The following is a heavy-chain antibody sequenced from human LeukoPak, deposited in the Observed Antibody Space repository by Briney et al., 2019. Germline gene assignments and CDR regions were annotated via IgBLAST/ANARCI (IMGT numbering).Heavy chain of an antibody. CDR3: ASCNDSSGYFAY. J-gene: IGHJ4*02. V-gene: IGHV7-4-1*02. CDR2: VNTNTGNP. D-gene: IGHD3-22*01. Sequence: ASVNVSCKPSGYTFTDYAINWVRQAPGQGLEYMGWVNTNTGNPTYAQGFTGRFVFSSDSSVSTAYLQITSLKADDSAIYSCASCNDSSGYFAYWGQGTLVTVSS. CDR1: GYTFTDYA.